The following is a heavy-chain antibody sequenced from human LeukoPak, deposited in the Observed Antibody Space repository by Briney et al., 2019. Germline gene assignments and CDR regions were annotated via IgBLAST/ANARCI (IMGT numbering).Heavy chain of an antibody. Sequence: ASVKVSCKASGYTFTGYYIHWVRQAPGQGLEWMGRINPNSGGANYAQKFQGRVTMTRDTSITTVYMELSSLRSADTSVYYCASRAVAGKGRYFQHWGQGTLVTVSS. J-gene: IGHJ1*01. CDR1: GYTFTGYY. CDR3: ASRAVAGKGRYFQH. V-gene: IGHV1-2*06. D-gene: IGHD6-19*01. CDR2: INPNSGGA.